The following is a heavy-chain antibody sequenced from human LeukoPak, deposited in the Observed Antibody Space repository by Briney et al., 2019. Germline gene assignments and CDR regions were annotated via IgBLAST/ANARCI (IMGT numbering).Heavy chain of an antibody. D-gene: IGHD2-15*01. CDR2: LKSKTDGGAI. CDR1: GLTFSSAW. V-gene: IGHV3-15*01. J-gene: IGHJ4*02. Sequence: GSLRLSCAVSGLTFSSAWMSWVRQAPGKGLEWVGRLKSKTDGGAIDCAAPVKGRFTISRDDSKNMLWLQMNSLKTEDTAVYFCTTEGYCSGGNCYSFDYWGQGTLVTVSS. CDR3: TTEGYCSGGNCYSFDY.